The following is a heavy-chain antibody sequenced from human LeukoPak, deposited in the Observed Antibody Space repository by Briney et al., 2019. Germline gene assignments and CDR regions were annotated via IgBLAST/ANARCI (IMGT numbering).Heavy chain of an antibody. CDR3: QSLSGYGLHYYYYTDV. D-gene: IGHD5-12*01. CDR1: AGSISSSSYY. J-gene: IGHJ6*03. Sequence: SETRSLTCTVSAGSISSSSYYWGGIRQPPGKGLEWIGNIYYSGSTYYNPSLKSRVTISVDTSKNQFSLKLSSVPDADTPVYYCQSLSGYGLHYYYYTDVWGKGTTVTVSS. V-gene: IGHV4-39*07. CDR2: IYYSGST.